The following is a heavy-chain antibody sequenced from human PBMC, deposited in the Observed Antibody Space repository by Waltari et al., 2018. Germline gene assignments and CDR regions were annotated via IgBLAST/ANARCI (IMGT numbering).Heavy chain of an antibody. CDR3: ARHMYDFWSGYQFNYYYGMDV. Sequence: EVQLVESGGGLVQPGGSLRLSCAASGFTFSSYAMSWVRQAPGKGLEWVSAISGSGGSTYYAESVKGRFTISRDNSKNTLYLQMNSLRAEDTAVYYCARHMYDFWSGYQFNYYYGMDVWGQGTTVTVSS. CDR1: GFTFSSYA. J-gene: IGHJ6*02. V-gene: IGHV3-23*04. D-gene: IGHD3-3*01. CDR2: ISGSGGST.